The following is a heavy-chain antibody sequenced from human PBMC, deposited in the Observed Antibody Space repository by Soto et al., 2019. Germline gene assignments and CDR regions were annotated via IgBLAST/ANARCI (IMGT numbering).Heavy chain of an antibody. D-gene: IGHD1-26*01. V-gene: IGHV4-30-4*06. J-gene: IGHJ2*01. Sequence: PGKGLEWIGYIYHSGSTYYNPSLRSRVTISVDTSKNQFSLKLSSVTAADTAVYYCARVIFFFQAEDGIRATVPVSAFLLNRSSDL. CDR2: IYHSGST. CDR3: ARVIFFFQAEDGIRATVPVSAFLLNRSSDL.